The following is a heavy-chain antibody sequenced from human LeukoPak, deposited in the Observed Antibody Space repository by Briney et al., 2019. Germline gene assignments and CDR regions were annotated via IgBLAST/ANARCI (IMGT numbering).Heavy chain of an antibody. CDR1: GYSISSGYY. J-gene: IGHJ3*02. CDR2: IYHSGRT. CDR3: ARGLTPDAFDI. Sequence: SETLSLTCNVSGYSISSGYYWGWNRQPPAKGLEWIGSIYHSGRTHYNPSLKSRVTISGDTSKNQFSLKLSSVTAAETAVYYCARGLTPDAFDIWGQGTMVTVSS. V-gene: IGHV4-38-2*02.